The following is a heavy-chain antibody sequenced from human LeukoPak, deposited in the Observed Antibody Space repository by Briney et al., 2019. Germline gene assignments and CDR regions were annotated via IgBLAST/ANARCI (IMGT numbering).Heavy chain of an antibody. CDR3: ARGGSTLRYFDWLDFDY. Sequence: ASVKVSCKASGYTFTSYHMHWVRQAPGQGLEWMGIINPSGGSTSYAQKFQGRVTMTRDTSTSTVYMELSSPRSEDTAVYYCARGGSTLRYFDWLDFDYWGQGTLVTVSS. V-gene: IGHV1-46*01. CDR1: GYTFTSYH. CDR2: INPSGGST. J-gene: IGHJ4*02. D-gene: IGHD3-9*01.